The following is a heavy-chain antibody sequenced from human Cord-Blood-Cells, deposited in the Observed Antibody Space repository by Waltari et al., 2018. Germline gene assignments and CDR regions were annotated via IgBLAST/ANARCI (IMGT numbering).Heavy chain of an antibody. CDR2: ISGRGGST. J-gene: IGHJ4*02. Sequence: EVQLLESGGGLVQPGGSLRLSCAASGFTFSSYAMSWVRQAQGKGVEWVSAISGRGGSTYYADAVKGRVTISRDNSKNTLYLQMNSLRAEDTAVYYCAKEGRTGTFDYWGQGTLVTVSS. CDR3: AKEGRTGTFDY. CDR1: GFTFSSYA. V-gene: IGHV3-23*01. D-gene: IGHD1-7*01.